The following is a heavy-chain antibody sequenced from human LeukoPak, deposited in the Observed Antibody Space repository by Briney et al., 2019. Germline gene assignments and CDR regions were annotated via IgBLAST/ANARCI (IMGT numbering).Heavy chain of an antibody. D-gene: IGHD3-10*01. CDR2: MNPNSGNT. CDR1: GYTFTSYD. J-gene: IGHJ4*02. Sequence: ASVRVSCKASGYTFTSYDINWVRQATGQGLEWMGWMNPNSGNTGYAQKFQGRVTMTRNTSISTAYMELSSLRSEDTAVYYCAGGRPMVRGIPILDYWGQGTLVTVSS. CDR3: AGGRPMVRGIPILDY. V-gene: IGHV1-8*01.